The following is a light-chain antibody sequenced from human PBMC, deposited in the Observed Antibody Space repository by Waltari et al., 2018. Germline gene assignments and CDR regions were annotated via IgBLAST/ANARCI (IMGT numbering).Light chain of an antibody. CDR1: QSISTY. V-gene: IGKV1-39*01. J-gene: IGKJ4*01. CDR2: AAS. Sequence: DFQMTQTPSSLSASVGDRFTITCRASQSISTYLNWYQQKPGKAPNLLIYAASSLQSGVPSRFSGSGSGTDFTLTISSLQPEDFATYYCQQSYSPLTFGGGTKVEIK. CDR3: QQSYSPLT.